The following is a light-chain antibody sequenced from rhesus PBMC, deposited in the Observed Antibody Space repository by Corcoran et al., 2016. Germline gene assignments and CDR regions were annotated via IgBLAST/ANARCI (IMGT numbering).Light chain of an antibody. CDR2: YAA. V-gene: IGKV1S14*01. Sequence: DIQMTQSPSSLSASVGDTVTITCRASQGISHFLAWYQQTPGKAPKPLIYYAANLETGSPSRFSGRGSGTDFTLTISSLQPEDFATYYCQQHKTYPWTFGQGTKVEIK. J-gene: IGKJ1*01. CDR3: QQHKTYPWT. CDR1: QGISHF.